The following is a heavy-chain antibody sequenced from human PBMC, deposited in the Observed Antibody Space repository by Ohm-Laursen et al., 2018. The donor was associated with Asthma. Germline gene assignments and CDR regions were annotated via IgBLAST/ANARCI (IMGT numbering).Heavy chain of an antibody. D-gene: IGHD2-8*01. CDR3: ARDVMEWYLPAFDF. CDR2: MPYDGSLK. CDR1: GFTFRSYA. V-gene: IGHV3-30-3*01. J-gene: IGHJ4*02. Sequence: SLRLSCAASGFTFRSYAMHWVRQAPGKGLEWVAVMPYDGSLKYYADSVNGRFTISKDDSRDTLYLQMNSLRPDDTAVYYCARDVMEWYLPAFDFWGQGTLVTVPS.